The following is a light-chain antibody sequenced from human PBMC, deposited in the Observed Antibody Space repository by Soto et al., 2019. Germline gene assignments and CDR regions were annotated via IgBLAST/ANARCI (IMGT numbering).Light chain of an antibody. V-gene: IGKV1-39*01. J-gene: IGKJ1*01. CDR3: QHYNSYSEA. CDR2: AAS. CDR1: QSISSY. Sequence: DIKMTQSPSSLSAAVGDRFTIXFLASQSISSYLNWYQQKPGKAPKLLIYAASSLQSGVPSRFSGSGSGTEFTLTISSLQPDDFATYYCQHYNSYSEAFGQGTKVDIK.